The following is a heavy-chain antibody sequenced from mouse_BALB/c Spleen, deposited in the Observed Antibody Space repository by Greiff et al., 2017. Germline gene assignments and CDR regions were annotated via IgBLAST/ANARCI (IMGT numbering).Heavy chain of an antibody. D-gene: IGHD1-1*01. V-gene: IGHV5-12-1*01. CDR1: GFAFSSYD. J-gene: IGHJ4*01. CDR2: ISSGGGST. Sequence: EVKLVESGGGLVKPGGSLKLSCAASGFAFSSYDMSWVRQTPEKRLEWVAYISSGGGSTYYPDTVKGRFTISRDNAKNTLYLQMSSLKSEDTAMYYCARDKITTVVATRAMDYWGQGTSVTVSS. CDR3: ARDKITTVVATRAMDY.